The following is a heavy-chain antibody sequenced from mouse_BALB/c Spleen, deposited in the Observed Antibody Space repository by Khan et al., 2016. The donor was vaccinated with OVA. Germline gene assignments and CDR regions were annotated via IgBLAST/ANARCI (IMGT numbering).Heavy chain of an antibody. CDR3: ARDGMDY. V-gene: IGHV1-7*01. CDR1: GYTFTTYW. D-gene: IGHD2-3*01. CDR2: INPTSGYT. J-gene: IGHJ2*01. Sequence: QVQLQQSGAELAKPGASVKMSCKASGYTFTTYWIHWVKQRPGQGLEWIGYINPTSGYTDYNQKFKDKATLTADKSSSTAYMQLSSLTSDDSAVYDCARDGMDYWGQGTTVTVSS.